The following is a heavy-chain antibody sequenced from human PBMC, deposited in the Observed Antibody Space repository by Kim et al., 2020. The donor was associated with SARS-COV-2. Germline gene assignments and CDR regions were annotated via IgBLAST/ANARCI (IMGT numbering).Heavy chain of an antibody. V-gene: IGHV3-74*01. Sequence: GGSLRLSCAASGFTFSSYWMLWVRQAPGKGLVWVSRINSDGSSTSYADSVKGRFTISRDNAKNTLYLQMNSLRAEDTAVYYCARDLYSSSWYYYYGMDVWGQGTTVTVSS. J-gene: IGHJ6*02. CDR1: GFTFSSYW. CDR3: ARDLYSSSWYYYYGMDV. CDR2: INSDGSST. D-gene: IGHD6-13*01.